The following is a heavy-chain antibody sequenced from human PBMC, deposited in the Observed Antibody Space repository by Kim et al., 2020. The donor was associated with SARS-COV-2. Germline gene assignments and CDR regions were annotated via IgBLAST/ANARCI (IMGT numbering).Heavy chain of an antibody. CDR1: GGTFSSYA. V-gene: IGHV1-69*13. J-gene: IGHJ6*02. Sequence: SVKVSCKASGGTFSSYAISWVRQAPGQGLEWMGGIIPIFGTANYAQKFQGRVTITADESTSTAYMELSSLRSEDTAVYYCARASVAYSYGSAGMDVWGQGTTVTVSS. CDR2: IIPIFGTA. D-gene: IGHD5-18*01. CDR3: ARASVAYSYGSAGMDV.